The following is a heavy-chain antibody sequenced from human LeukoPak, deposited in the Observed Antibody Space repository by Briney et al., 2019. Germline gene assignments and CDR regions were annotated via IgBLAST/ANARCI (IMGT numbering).Heavy chain of an antibody. CDR3: TTDNAPGMDV. CDR2: IRDKPGGRTT. J-gene: IGHJ6*02. D-gene: IGHD2-2*01. V-gene: IGHV3-15*01. Sequence: GGSLRLSCAASGFTFSNAWMSWVRQAPGKGLEWVGFIRDKPGGRTTDYSAPGKGRFTISRDDSKSMLYLQMNSLKTEDTAVYYCTTDNAPGMDVWGQGTTVTVSS. CDR1: GFTFSNAW.